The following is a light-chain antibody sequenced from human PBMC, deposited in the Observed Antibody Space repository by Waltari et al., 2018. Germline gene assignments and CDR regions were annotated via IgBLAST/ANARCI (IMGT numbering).Light chain of an antibody. CDR3: MQALQDIT. Sequence: DIVLTQSPLSLPVTAGEQASISCRSSQSLLQSSGYNYLDWYLQKPGQSPQLLIYLGSTRASGVPDRFSGSGSGTDFTLKISRVEAEDVGIYYCMQALQDITFGQGTRLEIK. CDR2: LGS. J-gene: IGKJ5*01. CDR1: QSLLQSSGYNY. V-gene: IGKV2-28*01.